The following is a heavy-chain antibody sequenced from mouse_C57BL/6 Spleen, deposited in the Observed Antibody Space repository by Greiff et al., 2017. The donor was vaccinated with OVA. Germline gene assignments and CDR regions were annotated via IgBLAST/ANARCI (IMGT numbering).Heavy chain of an antibody. J-gene: IGHJ4*01. CDR3: ARGDGEEAMDY. V-gene: IGHV1-66*01. CDR2: IYPGSGNT. CDR1: GYSFTSYY. Sequence: VQLQQSGPELVKPGASVKISCKASGYSFTSYYIHWVKQRPGQGLEWIGWIYPGSGNTKYNEKFKGKATLTADTSSSTAYMQLSSLTSEDSAVYYCARGDGEEAMDYWGQGTSVTVSS. D-gene: IGHD2-3*01.